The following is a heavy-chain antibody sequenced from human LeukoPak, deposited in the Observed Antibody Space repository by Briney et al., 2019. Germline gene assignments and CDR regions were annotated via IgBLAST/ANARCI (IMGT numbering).Heavy chain of an antibody. CDR3: ARECDSRARFDS. Sequence: GGSLRLSCAGSGDGFTRHTMNWVRRAPGKGLEWISYIWSTGEYIYYADSVKGRFTISRDNARTSVYLQMNSLRVEDTAIYYCARECDSRARFDSWGQGTLVTVSS. CDR1: GDGFTRHT. V-gene: IGHV3-21*05. J-gene: IGHJ4*02. D-gene: IGHD6-13*01. CDR2: IWSTGEYI.